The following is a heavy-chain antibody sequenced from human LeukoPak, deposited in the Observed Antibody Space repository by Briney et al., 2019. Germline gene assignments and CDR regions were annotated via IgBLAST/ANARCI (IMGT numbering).Heavy chain of an antibody. CDR1: GFTFTTYW. V-gene: IGHV3-7*01. J-gene: IGHJ4*02. CDR3: ARENWANDY. CDR2: IKQDGSQK. D-gene: IGHD7-27*01. Sequence: GGSLRLSCAASGFTFTTYWMTWVRQAPGKGLEWVANIKQDGSQKYYVDSVKGRFTISRDNAKNSLYLQMNSLKAEDTAVYYCARENWANDYWGQGTLVAVSS.